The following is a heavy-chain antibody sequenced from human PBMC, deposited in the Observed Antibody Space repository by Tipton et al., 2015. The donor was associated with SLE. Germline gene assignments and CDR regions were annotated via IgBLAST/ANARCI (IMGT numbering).Heavy chain of an antibody. CDR2: IYSGGSR. CDR3: ARDMRGFNAL. Sequence: SLRLSCAASGFTVSSNYMSWVRQAPGKGLEWVSVIYSGGSRYYADSVKGRFIISRDESKNTLYLQMNSLSADDTAIYFCARDMRGFNALWGQGTLVTVSS. J-gene: IGHJ4*02. CDR1: GFTVSSNY. D-gene: IGHD2/OR15-2a*01. V-gene: IGHV3-53*05.